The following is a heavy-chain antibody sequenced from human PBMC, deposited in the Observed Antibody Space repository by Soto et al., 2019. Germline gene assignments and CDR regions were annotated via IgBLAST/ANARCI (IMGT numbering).Heavy chain of an antibody. D-gene: IGHD1-26*01. CDR2: IYWDDDK. Sequence: QITLKESGPTLVKPTQTLTLTCTFSGFSLSTSGVGVCWIRQPPGKALEWLALIYWDDDKRYSPSLKSRLTIPKDTSKHQVVLTMTNMDPVDTVTYYCAHRRPNGPKVGELIFDYCGQGTLVTVSS. CDR3: AHRRPNGPKVGELIFDY. CDR1: GFSLSTSGVG. J-gene: IGHJ4*02. V-gene: IGHV2-5*02.